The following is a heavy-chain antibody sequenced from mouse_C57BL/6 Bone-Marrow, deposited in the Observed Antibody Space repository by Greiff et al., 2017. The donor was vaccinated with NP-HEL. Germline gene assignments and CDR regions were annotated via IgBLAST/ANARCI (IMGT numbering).Heavy chain of an antibody. CDR2: IDPSDSYT. CDR1: GYTFTSYW. CDR3: ASGGDD. J-gene: IGHJ2*01. Sequence: QVQLQQPGAELVRPGTSVKLSCKASGYTFTSYWMHWVKQRPGQGLEWIGVIDPSDSYTNYNQKFKGKATLTVDTSSSTAYMQLSSLTSEDSAVYYCASGGDDRGKGTTLTV. V-gene: IGHV1-59*01.